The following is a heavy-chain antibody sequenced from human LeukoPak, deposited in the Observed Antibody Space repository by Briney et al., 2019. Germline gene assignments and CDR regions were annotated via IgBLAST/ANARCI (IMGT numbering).Heavy chain of an antibody. CDR1: GGSISSYY. CDR2: IYYSGST. V-gene: IGHV4-59*12. Sequence: SETLSLTCTVSGGSISSYYWSWIRQPPGKGLEWIGYIYYSGSTYYNPSLKSRVTISVDTSKNQFSLKLSSVTAADTAVYYCARATTVTKNWFDPWGQGTLVTVSS. D-gene: IGHD4-17*01. CDR3: ARATTVTKNWFDP. J-gene: IGHJ5*02.